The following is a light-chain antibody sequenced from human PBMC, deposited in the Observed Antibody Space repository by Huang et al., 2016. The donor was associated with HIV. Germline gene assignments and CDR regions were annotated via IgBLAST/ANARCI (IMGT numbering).Light chain of an antibody. Sequence: EVVLTQSPGSLSLSPGERATLSCRASQSMSNHYLAWYQPSPGQPPRLLIHAAASRASGSPARFSGSGSGTAFTLTIARLEPEDSAIYFCHQYGSPPWTFGQGTRVEIK. CDR2: AAA. V-gene: IGKV3-20*01. CDR3: HQYGSPPWT. CDR1: QSMSNHY. J-gene: IGKJ1*01.